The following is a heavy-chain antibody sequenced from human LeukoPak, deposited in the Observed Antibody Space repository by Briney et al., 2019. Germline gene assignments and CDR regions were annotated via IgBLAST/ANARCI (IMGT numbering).Heavy chain of an antibody. V-gene: IGHV1-2*02. CDR3: ARVYDFWSGYVYYFDY. CDR2: INPNSGGT. Sequence: GASVKVSCKASGYTFTGYYMHWVRQAPGQGLEWMGWINPNSGGTNYAQKFQGRVTMTRDASISTAYMELSRLRSDDTAVYYCARVYDFWSGYVYYFDYWGQGTLVTVSS. D-gene: IGHD3-3*01. J-gene: IGHJ4*02. CDR1: GYTFTGYY.